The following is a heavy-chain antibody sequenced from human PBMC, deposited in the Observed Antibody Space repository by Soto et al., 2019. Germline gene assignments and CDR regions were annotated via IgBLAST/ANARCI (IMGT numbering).Heavy chain of an antibody. V-gene: IGHV4-39*01. J-gene: IGHJ3*02. CDR3: ANELVHYPSAFDI. CDR2: IYYSGSN. D-gene: IGHD1-1*01. CDR1: GGSISSSSNY. Sequence: QLQLQESGPGLVKPSETLSLTCTVSGGSISSSSNYWGWIRQPPGKGLEWIGSIYYSGSNYYNPSLKCRVTIAVDTSKNQFSLKLSSVTAAVTAVYYCANELVHYPSAFDIWGQGTMVTVSS.